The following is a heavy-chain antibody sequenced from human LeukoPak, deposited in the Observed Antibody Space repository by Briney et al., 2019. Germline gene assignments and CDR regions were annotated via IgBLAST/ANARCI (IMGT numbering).Heavy chain of an antibody. J-gene: IGHJ3*02. D-gene: IGHD2-8*01. Sequence: GESLKISCKGSGYSFTSYWIGWVRQMPGKGLEWMGIIYPGDSDTRYSPSFQGQVTISADKSISTAYLQWSSLKASDTAMYYCARHDLYCTNGVCRGTDAFDIWGQGTMVTVSS. CDR2: IYPGDSDT. CDR3: ARHDLYCTNGVCRGTDAFDI. V-gene: IGHV5-51*01. CDR1: GYSFTSYW.